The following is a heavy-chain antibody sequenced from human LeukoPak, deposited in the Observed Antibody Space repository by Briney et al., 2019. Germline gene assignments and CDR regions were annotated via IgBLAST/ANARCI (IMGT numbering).Heavy chain of an antibody. CDR2: IYYSGST. D-gene: IGHD3-22*01. CDR3: ARETMIVPFDI. J-gene: IGHJ3*02. V-gene: IGHV4-31*03. CDR1: GGSISSGGYY. Sequence: PSETLSLTCTVSGGSISSGGYYWSWIRQHPGKGQEWIGYIYYSGSTYYNPSLKSRVTISVDTSKNQFSLKLSSVTAADTAVYYCARETMIVPFDIWGQGTMVTVSS.